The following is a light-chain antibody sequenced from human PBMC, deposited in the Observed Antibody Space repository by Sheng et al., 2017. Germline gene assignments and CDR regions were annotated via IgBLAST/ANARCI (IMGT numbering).Light chain of an antibody. CDR3: ASSTSTTTDWL. CDR2: DVF. J-gene: IGLJ3*02. CDR1: HSDVGDSNS. V-gene: IGLV2-14*03. Sequence: SPGQSITISCTGTHSDVGDSNSVSWYQHHPGKAPKLILYDVFYRPSGVSDRFSGSKSGNTASLTISGLQSEDEADYYCASSTSTTTDWLFGGGSRLTVL.